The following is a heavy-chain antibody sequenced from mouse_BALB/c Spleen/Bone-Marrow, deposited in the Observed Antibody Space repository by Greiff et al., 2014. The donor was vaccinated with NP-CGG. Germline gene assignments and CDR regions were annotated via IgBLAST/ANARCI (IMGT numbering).Heavy chain of an antibody. CDR2: IYPGGGHI. CDR3: ARRDYDGYPYALDY. Sequence: QVQLQQSGAELLRPGTSVKISCKASGYAFTNYWLGWVKQRPGHGLEWIGNIYPGGGHIYYNEKFKGKATLTADKSSSTAYMQLSSLTSEDSAVYFCARRDYDGYPYALDYWGQGTSVTVSS. J-gene: IGHJ4*01. V-gene: IGHV1-63*01. D-gene: IGHD2-3*01. CDR1: GYAFTNYW.